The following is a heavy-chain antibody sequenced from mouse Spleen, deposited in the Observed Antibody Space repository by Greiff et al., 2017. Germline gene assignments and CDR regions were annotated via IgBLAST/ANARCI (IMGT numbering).Heavy chain of an antibody. CDR1: GYTFTSYW. Sequence: VQLQQPGAELVKPGASVKMSCKASGYTFTSYWITWVKQRPGQGLEWIGDIYPGSGSTNYNEKFKSKATLTVDTSSSTAYMQLSSLTSEDSAVYYCARSPITTVVAPFDYWGQGTTLTVSS. J-gene: IGHJ2*01. CDR2: IYPGSGST. D-gene: IGHD1-1*01. V-gene: IGHV1-55*01. CDR3: ARSPITTVVAPFDY.